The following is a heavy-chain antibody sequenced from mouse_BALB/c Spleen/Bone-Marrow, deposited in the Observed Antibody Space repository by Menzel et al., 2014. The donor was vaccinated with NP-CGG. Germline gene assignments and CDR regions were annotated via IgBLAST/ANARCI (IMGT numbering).Heavy chain of an antibody. J-gene: IGHJ2*01. CDR3: TRRGDYDGYFDY. CDR1: GFTFSSYT. CDR2: ISSGGSYT. V-gene: IGHV5-6-4*01. D-gene: IGHD2-3*01. Sequence: EVKLVESGGGLVKPGGSLKLSCAASGFTFSSYTMSWVRHTPEKRLEWVATISSGGSYTYYPDSVKGRFTISRDNAKNTLYLQMSSLKSEDTAMYYCTRRGDYDGYFDYWGQGTTLTVSS.